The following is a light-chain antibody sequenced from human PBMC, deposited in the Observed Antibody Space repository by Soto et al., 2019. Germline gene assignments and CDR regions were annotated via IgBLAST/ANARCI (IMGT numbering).Light chain of an antibody. CDR3: QQYYDAPLT. CDR2: DAS. CDR1: QILPNNY. Sequence: EIVLTQSPASLSLSPGEGITLSCGASQILPNNYLAWYQQKPGLAPRLLIYDASSRATGIPDRFSGSGSGTDFTLTISSLEPEDFALYYCQQYYDAPLTFGGGTKVQIK. V-gene: IGKV3D-20*01. J-gene: IGKJ4*01.